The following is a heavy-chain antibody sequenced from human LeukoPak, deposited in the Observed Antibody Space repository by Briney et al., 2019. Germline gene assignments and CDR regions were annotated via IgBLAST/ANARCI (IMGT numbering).Heavy chain of an antibody. CDR2: VYTSGDT. D-gene: IGHD4-17*01. J-gene: IGHJ4*02. V-gene: IGHV4-61*02. Sequence: SETLSLTCTVSGGSISSGSYYWHWIRQPSGKGLEWIGRVYTSGDTKYNPSLKSRVTISIDTSKNQFSLKLSSVTAADTAVYYCARVGHNDYGDPLDYWGQGTLVTVSS. CDR3: ARVGHNDYGDPLDY. CDR1: GGSISSGSYY.